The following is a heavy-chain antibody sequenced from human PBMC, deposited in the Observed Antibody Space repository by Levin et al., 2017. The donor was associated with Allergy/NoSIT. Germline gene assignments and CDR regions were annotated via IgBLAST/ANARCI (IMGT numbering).Heavy chain of an antibody. Sequence: GESLKISCAASGFIFRDYDMHWVRQVTGKGLEWVSSIGTEDDTYYADSVKGRFTISRENAENSLYLQMNSLRAGDTAVYYCARGDPRVYTVKTRAAFDLWGRGTLVTVSA. CDR1: GFIFRDYD. D-gene: IGHD5/OR15-5a*01. J-gene: IGHJ3*01. CDR3: ARGDPRVYTVKTRAAFDL. CDR2: IGTEDDT. V-gene: IGHV3-13*04.